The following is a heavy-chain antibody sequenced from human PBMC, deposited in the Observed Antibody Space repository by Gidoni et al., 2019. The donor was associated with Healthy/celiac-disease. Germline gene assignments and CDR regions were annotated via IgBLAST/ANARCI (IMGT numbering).Heavy chain of an antibody. J-gene: IGHJ3*02. CDR1: GVTFSSHA. Sequence: QVQRVQSGAEVKKPRSSVKVSCKASGVTFSSHASSWVRQAPGQGLEWMGWIIPIFGTAHYAPKFQGRVTITADESTSTSYMELSSLRSEDTAVYYCARSILGSVTTGAFDIWGQGTMVTVSS. V-gene: IGHV1-69*01. CDR2: IIPIFGTA. CDR3: ARSILGSVTTGAFDI. D-gene: IGHD4-17*01.